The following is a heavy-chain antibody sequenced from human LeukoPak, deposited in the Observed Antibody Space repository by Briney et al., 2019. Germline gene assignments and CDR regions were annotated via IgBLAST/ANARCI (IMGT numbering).Heavy chain of an antibody. D-gene: IGHD2-2*02. CDR2: IYQTGST. J-gene: IGHJ4*02. V-gene: IGHV4-38-2*01. Sequence: PSETLSLTCAVSPYSISSDYYWGWIRQPPGQGLEWIGSIYQTGSTSYNPSLQSRVTISVDTSKNHLSLKLSSVTAADTAVYYCARHIRGTYFLYYFDSWGQGTLVTVSS. CDR1: PYSISSDYY. CDR3: ARHIRGTYFLYYFDS.